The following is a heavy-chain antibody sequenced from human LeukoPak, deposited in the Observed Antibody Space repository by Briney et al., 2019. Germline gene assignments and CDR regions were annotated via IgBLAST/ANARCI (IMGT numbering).Heavy chain of an antibody. CDR2: ISSSSSTI. J-gene: IGHJ4*02. D-gene: IGHD1-26*01. Sequence: GGSLRLSCAASGFTFSSYSMNWVRQAPGKGLEWVSYISSSSSTIYYADSVKGRFTISRDNAKNSLYLQMNSLRAEDMAVYYCARDGAGGSYYYFDYWGQGTLVTVSS. CDR3: ARDGAGGSYYYFDY. CDR1: GFTFSSYS. V-gene: IGHV3-48*01.